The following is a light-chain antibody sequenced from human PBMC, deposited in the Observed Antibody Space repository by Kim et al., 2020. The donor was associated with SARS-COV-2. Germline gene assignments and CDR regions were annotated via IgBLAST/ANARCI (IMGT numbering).Light chain of an antibody. CDR3: QQYNNWPLT. Sequence: EIVMTQSPATLSVSPGERATLSCRASQSVSSNLAWYQQKPGQAPRLLIYGASIGATGIPARFSGSGSGTEFTLTISSLQSEDLAVYYCQQYNNWPLTFGGGTKVDIK. J-gene: IGKJ4*01. V-gene: IGKV3-15*01. CDR2: GAS. CDR1: QSVSSN.